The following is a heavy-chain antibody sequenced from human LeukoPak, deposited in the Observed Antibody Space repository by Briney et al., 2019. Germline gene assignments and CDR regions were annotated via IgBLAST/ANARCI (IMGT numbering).Heavy chain of an antibody. D-gene: IGHD5-18*01. CDR2: ISWNSGSI. CDR3: AKDSGIQSFDY. CDR1: GFTFDDYA. V-gene: IGHV3-9*03. J-gene: IGHJ4*02. Sequence: SLRLSCAASGFTFDDYAMHWLRQAPGKGLESVSGISWNSGSIGYADCVKGRFTISTDNAKNSLYLQMNSLRAEDMALYYCAKDSGIQSFDYWGQGTLVTVSS.